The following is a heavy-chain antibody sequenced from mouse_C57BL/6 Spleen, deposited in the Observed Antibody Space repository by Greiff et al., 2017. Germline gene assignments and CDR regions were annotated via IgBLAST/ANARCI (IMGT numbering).Heavy chain of an antibody. D-gene: IGHD2-3*01. V-gene: IGHV1-52*01. J-gene: IGHJ4*01. Sequence: QVQLQQPGAELVRPGSSVKLSCKASGYTFTSYWMHWVKQRPIQGLEWIGNIDPSDSETHYNQKFKDKATLTVDKSSSTAYMQLSSLTSEDSAVYYCARDDDYYYAMDYWGQGTSVTVSS. CDR2: IDPSDSET. CDR3: ARDDDYYYAMDY. CDR1: GYTFTSYW.